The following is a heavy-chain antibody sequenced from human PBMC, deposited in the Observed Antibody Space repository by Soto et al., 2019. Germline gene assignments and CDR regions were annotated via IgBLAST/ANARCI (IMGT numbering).Heavy chain of an antibody. CDR2: INPNSGGT. CDR1: GYTFTGYY. CDR3: ARDKYTGPSREYQLLGTYGMDV. V-gene: IGHV1-2*04. J-gene: IGHJ6*02. Sequence: QVQLVQSGAEVKKPGASVKVSCKASGYTFTGYYMHRVRQAPGQGLEWMGWINPNSGGTNYAQKFQGWVTMTRDTSISTAYMELSRLRSDDTAVYYCARDKYTGPSREYQLLGTYGMDVWGQGTTVTVSS. D-gene: IGHD2-2*01.